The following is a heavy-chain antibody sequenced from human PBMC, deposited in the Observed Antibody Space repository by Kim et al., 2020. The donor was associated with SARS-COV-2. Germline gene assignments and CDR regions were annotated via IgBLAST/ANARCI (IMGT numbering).Heavy chain of an antibody. V-gene: IGHV3-30*18. J-gene: IGHJ6*02. CDR3: AKGQSDCSSTSCYWGWTYYHYGMDV. CDR1: GFTFRSYG. Sequence: GGSLRLSCAASGFTFRSYGIHWVRQAPGKGLEWVAVISYDGSNKYYADSVKGRFTISRDNSKNTLYLQMNSLRAEDTAVYHCAKGQSDCSSTSCYWGWTYYHYGMDVWGQGTTVTVSS. CDR2: ISYDGSNK. D-gene: IGHD2-2*01.